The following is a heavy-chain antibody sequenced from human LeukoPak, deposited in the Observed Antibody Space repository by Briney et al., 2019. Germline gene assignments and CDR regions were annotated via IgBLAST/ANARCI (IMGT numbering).Heavy chain of an antibody. D-gene: IGHD2-2*01. J-gene: IGHJ4*02. CDR3: AKDGLAVPTASFYFDY. Sequence: AESLSLTCAASGFSFSSYAKTWGRQPPPRGQGWGSGISGSGGRIYYADSVKGRFAISRDNSKNTLYLEMNSLRGEDTALYYCAKDGLAVPTASFYFDYWGQGTLVTVSS. CDR1: GFSFSSYA. V-gene: IGHV3-23*01. CDR2: ISGSGGRI.